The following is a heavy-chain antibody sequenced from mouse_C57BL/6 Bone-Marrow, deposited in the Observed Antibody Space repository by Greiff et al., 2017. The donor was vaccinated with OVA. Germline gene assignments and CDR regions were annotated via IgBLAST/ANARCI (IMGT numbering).Heavy chain of an antibody. V-gene: IGHV2-4*01. CDR3: AKNSNYSNYGFAY. Sequence: QVQLQQSGPGLVQPSQSLSITCTVSGFSLTSYGVHWVRQPPGKGLEWLGVIWSGGSTDYNAAFISRLSISKDNSKSQVFFKMNSLQADDTAIYDCAKNSNYSNYGFAYWGQGTLVTVSA. CDR1: GFSLTSYG. CDR2: IWSGGST. D-gene: IGHD2-5*01. J-gene: IGHJ3*01.